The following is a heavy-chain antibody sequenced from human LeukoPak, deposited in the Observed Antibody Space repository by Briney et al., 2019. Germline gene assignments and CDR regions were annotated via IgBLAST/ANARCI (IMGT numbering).Heavy chain of an antibody. Sequence: GGSLRLSCAASGFTFANYVTHRVRQAPGKGLEWVAVTSPDEGLKFYGDSVKGRFTISRDNSKNTMYLQMNNLREEDTAVYYCTRDPILGAPDYFDYWGQGTLVTVSS. D-gene: IGHD1-26*01. CDR2: TSPDEGLK. J-gene: IGHJ4*02. CDR1: GFTFANYV. V-gene: IGHV3-30*04. CDR3: TRDPILGAPDYFDY.